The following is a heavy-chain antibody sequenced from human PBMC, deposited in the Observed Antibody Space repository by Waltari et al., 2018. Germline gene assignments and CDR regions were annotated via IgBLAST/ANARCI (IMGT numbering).Heavy chain of an antibody. CDR1: GYTFTGYY. CDR3: ATDSLDYGDFPGSFQH. Sequence: QVQLVQSGAEVKKPGASVKVSCKASGYTFTGYYMHWVRQAPGQGLEWMGRINPNSGGTNYAQKFQGRVTMTRDTSISTAYMELSRLRSDDTAVYYCATDSLDYGDFPGSFQHWGQGTLVTVSS. D-gene: IGHD4-17*01. J-gene: IGHJ1*01. V-gene: IGHV1-2*06. CDR2: INPNSGGT.